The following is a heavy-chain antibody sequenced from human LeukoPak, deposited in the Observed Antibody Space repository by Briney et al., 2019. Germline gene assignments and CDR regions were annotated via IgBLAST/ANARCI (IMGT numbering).Heavy chain of an antibody. V-gene: IGHV3-48*03. Sequence: PGGSLRLSCAASGFTFSSYEMNWVRQAPGKGLEWVSYISSSGSTIYYADSVKGRFTISRDNAKNSLYLQMNSLRAEDTAVYYCASDGGVVTTGNYFDYWGQGTLVTVSS. CDR2: ISSSGSTI. CDR3: ASDGGVVTTGNYFDY. J-gene: IGHJ4*02. CDR1: GFTFSSYE. D-gene: IGHD3-3*01.